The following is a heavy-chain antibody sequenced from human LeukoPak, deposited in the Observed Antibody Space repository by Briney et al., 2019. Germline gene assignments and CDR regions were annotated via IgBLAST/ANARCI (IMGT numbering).Heavy chain of an antibody. V-gene: IGHV4-59*01. Sequence: SETLSLTCTVSGASITNYYWSWIRQPPGKGPEWIGYISHTGITNYNPSLESRVIISADTSRNQFSLKLTSMTAADTAVYYCARALVRATMVWYFDLWGRGTLVTVSS. D-gene: IGHD5-12*01. CDR1: GASITNYY. CDR2: ISHTGIT. CDR3: ARALVRATMVWYFDL. J-gene: IGHJ2*01.